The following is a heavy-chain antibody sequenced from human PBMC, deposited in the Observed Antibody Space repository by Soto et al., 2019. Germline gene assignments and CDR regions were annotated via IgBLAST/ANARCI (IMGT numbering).Heavy chain of an antibody. D-gene: IGHD6-19*01. CDR1: GGSLSSGGYY. J-gene: IGHJ6*02. Sequence: SETLSLTCTVSGGSLSSGGYYWSWIRQHPVKGLEYIGYIYHSGSTYYKPSLKSRVTISVDTSKNQFSLKLTSVTAADTAVYYCARVRQWPVAPYYYYGMDVWGQGTAVTVS. CDR2: IYHSGST. CDR3: ARVRQWPVAPYYYYGMDV. V-gene: IGHV4-31*03.